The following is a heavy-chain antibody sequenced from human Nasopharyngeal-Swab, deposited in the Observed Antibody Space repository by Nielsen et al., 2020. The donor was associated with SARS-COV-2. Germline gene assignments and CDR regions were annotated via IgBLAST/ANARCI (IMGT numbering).Heavy chain of an antibody. CDR1: GFTFSDYY. D-gene: IGHD4-17*01. CDR3: ARAGVATVTTWNYYYYYGMDV. CDR2: ISSSGSTI. Sequence: GGSLRLSCAASGFTFSDYYMSWIRQAPGKGLEWVSYISSSGSTIYYADSVKGRFTISRDNAKNSLYLQMNSLRAEDTAVYYCARAGVATVTTWNYYYYYGMDVWGQGTTVTVFS. V-gene: IGHV3-11*01. J-gene: IGHJ6*02.